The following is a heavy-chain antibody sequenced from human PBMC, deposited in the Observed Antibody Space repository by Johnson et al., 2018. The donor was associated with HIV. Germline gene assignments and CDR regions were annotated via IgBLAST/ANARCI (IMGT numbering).Heavy chain of an antibody. CDR2: LYSDGGT. V-gene: IGHV3-66*02. Sequence: VESGGGVVRPGGSQRLSCAASGFTVSSNYMSWVRQGPVRGLEWVSVLYSDGGTYYADSVKGRFTISRDNSKNTLYLQMNSLGAEDTAVYYCARDGGETVVGSGAFDIWGQGTMVTVSS. D-gene: IGHD3-10*01. CDR1: GFTVSSNY. J-gene: IGHJ3*02. CDR3: ARDGGETVVGSGAFDI.